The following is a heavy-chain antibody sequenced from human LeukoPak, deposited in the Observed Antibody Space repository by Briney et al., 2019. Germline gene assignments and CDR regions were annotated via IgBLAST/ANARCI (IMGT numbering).Heavy chain of an antibody. CDR2: IYSGGST. CDR1: GFSVSSNY. CDR3: VRERDRGVTGPYFDY. V-gene: IGHV3-66*01. D-gene: IGHD2-21*02. Sequence: GGSLRLSCAASGFSVSSNYMSWVRQAPGKGLEWVSVIYSGGSTNYADSVKGRFTISRDNSKNTLYLQMNSLRAEDTAVYYCVRERDRGVTGPYFDYWGQGSLVTVSS. J-gene: IGHJ4*02.